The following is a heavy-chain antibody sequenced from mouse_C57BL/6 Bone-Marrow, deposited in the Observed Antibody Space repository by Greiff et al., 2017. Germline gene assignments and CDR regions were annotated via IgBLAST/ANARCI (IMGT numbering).Heavy chain of an antibody. V-gene: IGHV1-64*01. CDR2: IHPNSGST. CDR1: GYTFTSYW. J-gene: IGHJ3*01. CDR3: ARSGNLLPPWFAY. D-gene: IGHD1-1*01. Sequence: VQLQQSGAELVKPGASVKLSCKASGYTFTSYWMHWVKQRPGQGLEWIGMIHPNSGSTNYNEKFKSKATLTVDKSSSTAYMQLSSLTSEDSAVYYCARSGNLLPPWFAYWGQGTLVTVSA.